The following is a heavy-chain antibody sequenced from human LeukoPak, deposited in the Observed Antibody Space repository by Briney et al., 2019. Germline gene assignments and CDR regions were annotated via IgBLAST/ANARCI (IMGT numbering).Heavy chain of an antibody. Sequence: HTGGSLRLSCSASGFTFSSYGMHWVRQAPGKGLEWVAVISYDGSNKYYADSVKGRFTISRDNSKNTLYLQMNSLRAEDTAVYYCAKDFKYYDSSGYYDYWGQGTLVTVSS. CDR1: GFTFSSYG. V-gene: IGHV3-30*18. J-gene: IGHJ4*02. D-gene: IGHD3-22*01. CDR2: ISYDGSNK. CDR3: AKDFKYYDSSGYYDY.